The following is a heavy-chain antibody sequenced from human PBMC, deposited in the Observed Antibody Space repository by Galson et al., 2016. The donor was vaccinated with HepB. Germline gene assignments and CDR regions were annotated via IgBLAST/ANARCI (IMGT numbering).Heavy chain of an antibody. CDR3: ARQNGPVAGKD. CDR2: MFFGGNT. CDR1: GASIISSSYY. D-gene: IGHD6-19*01. Sequence: SETLSLTCAVSGASIISSSYYWGWIRQPPGKGLEWIGSMFFGGNTYYNPSLKSRVTMSVDTSRSQFSLKLSSVTAADTAVYYRARQNGPVAGKDWGQGTLVTVSS. V-gene: IGHV4-39*01. J-gene: IGHJ4*01.